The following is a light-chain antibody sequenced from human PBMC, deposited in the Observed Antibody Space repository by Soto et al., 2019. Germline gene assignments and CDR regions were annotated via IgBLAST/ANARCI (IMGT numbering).Light chain of an antibody. CDR1: QNFSSN. CDR3: QQYHYWPRT. J-gene: IGKJ1*01. V-gene: IGKV3-15*01. Sequence: EIVMTQSPATLSVSPGERATLSCRASQNFSSNLAWYQQKPGQAPRLLMYDSSTRATGIPARFSGSGSGSEFTLTISSLQSEDFAVYYCQQYHYWPRTFGRGTKVDIK. CDR2: DSS.